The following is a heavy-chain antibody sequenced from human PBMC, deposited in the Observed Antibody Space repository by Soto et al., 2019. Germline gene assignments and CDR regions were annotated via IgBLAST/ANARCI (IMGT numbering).Heavy chain of an antibody. Sequence: QITLKESGPTLVKPTQTLTLTCTFSGFSLSSPAVGVNWIRQPPGKALEWLALIYWDDDKQYSPSLKSRVTITKDTSKNQVVLTMANMDPVDTATYYCAHGSGWLSDYWGQGILVTVSS. CDR1: GFSLSSPAVG. V-gene: IGHV2-5*02. J-gene: IGHJ4*02. CDR2: IYWDDDK. CDR3: AHGSGWLSDY. D-gene: IGHD6-19*01.